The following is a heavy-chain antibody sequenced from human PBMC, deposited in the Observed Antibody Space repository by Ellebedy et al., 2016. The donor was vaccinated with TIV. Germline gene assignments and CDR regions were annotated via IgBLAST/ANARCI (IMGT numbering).Heavy chain of an antibody. CDR2: IYYSGST. CDR3: ARGWELPYYLDY. J-gene: IGHJ4*02. V-gene: IGHV4-59*01. CDR1: GGSISSYY. D-gene: IGHD1-26*01. Sequence: MPSETLSLTCTVSGGSISSYYWSWIRQPPGKGLEWIGYIYYSGSTNYNPSLKSRVTISVDTSKNQFSLKLSSVTAADTAVYYWARGWELPYYLDYWGQGTLVTVSS.